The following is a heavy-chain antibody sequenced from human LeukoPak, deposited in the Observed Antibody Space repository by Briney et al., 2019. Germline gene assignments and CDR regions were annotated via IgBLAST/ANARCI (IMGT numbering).Heavy chain of an antibody. CDR2: IFHTGST. J-gene: IGHJ4*01. D-gene: IGHD6-19*01. CDR3: ARVETPGISGWPYYFDY. CDR1: GFSINSGYF. V-gene: IGHV4-38-2*01. Sequence: SETLSLTCAVSGFSINSGYFWGWIRQPPGMGLEWIATIFHTGSTYYNPSLKGRVTISVDTSKNQFSLKLSSVTAADTAVNYCARVETPGISGWPYYFDYWGHGTLVIVSS.